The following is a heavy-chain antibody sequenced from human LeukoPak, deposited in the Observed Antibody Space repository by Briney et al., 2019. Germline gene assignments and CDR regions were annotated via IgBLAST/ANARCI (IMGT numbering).Heavy chain of an antibody. Sequence: SVKVSCKASGGTFSSYAISWVRHAPGQGLEWMGGIIPIFGTANYAQKFQGRVTITADESTSTAYMELSSLRSEDTAVYYCARDLTMVQHWFDPWGQGTLVTVSS. CDR3: ARDLTMVQHWFDP. CDR2: IIPIFGTA. V-gene: IGHV1-69*13. D-gene: IGHD3-10*01. CDR1: GGTFSSYA. J-gene: IGHJ5*02.